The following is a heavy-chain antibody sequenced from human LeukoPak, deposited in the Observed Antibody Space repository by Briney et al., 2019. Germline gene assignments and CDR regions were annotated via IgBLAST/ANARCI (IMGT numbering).Heavy chain of an antibody. CDR1: GFTFSSYA. Sequence: SGGSLRLSCAASGFTFSSYAMHWVRQAPGKGLEWVAVISYDGSNKYYADSVKGRFTISRDNSKNTLYLQMNSLRAEDTAVYYCAKEHSSSWLGLDYWGQGTLVTVSS. D-gene: IGHD6-13*01. V-gene: IGHV3-30-3*01. CDR3: AKEHSSSWLGLDY. CDR2: ISYDGSNK. J-gene: IGHJ4*02.